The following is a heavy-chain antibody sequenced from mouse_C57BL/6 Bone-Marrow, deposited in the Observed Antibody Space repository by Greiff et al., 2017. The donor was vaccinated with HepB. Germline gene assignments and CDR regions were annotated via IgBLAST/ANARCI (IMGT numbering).Heavy chain of an antibody. CDR3: ARGGRLRRGYYFDY. D-gene: IGHD2-4*01. Sequence: EVQLVESGPVLVKPGASVKMSCKASGYTFTDYYMNWVKQSHGKSLEWIGVINPYNGGTSYNQKFKGQATLTVDKSSSTAYMELNSLTSEDSAVYYCARGGRLRRGYYFDYWGQGTTLTVSS. J-gene: IGHJ2*01. V-gene: IGHV1-19*01. CDR1: GYTFTDYY. CDR2: INPYNGGT.